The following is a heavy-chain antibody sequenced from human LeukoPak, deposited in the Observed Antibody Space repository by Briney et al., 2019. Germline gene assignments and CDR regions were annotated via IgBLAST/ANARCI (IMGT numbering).Heavy chain of an antibody. CDR3: ARARYCSSTSCYTGRYAFDI. D-gene: IGHD2-2*02. J-gene: IGHJ3*02. CDR1: GYTFTSYG. Sequence: GASVKVSCKASGYTFTSYGISWVRQAPGQGLEWMGWISAYNGNTNYAQKFQGRVTMTRDTSISTAYMELSRLRSDDTAVYYCARARYCSSTSCYTGRYAFDIWGQGTMVTVSS. CDR2: ISAYNGNT. V-gene: IGHV1-18*01.